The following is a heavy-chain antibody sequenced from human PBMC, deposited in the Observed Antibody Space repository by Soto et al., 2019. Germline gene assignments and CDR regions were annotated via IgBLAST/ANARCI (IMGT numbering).Heavy chain of an antibody. CDR2: LWSDGSNK. D-gene: IGHD2-8*02. Sequence: GGSLRLSCVASGFIFRNFGFHWVRQAPGKGLEWVAVLWSDGSNKYYADSVRGRFTISRDNSKNTLYLDMNSLRVEDTAVYFCARDALGFCTGPSCHVYYGMEVWGQGTTVTVSS. CDR1: GFIFRNFG. V-gene: IGHV3-33*01. CDR3: ARDALGFCTGPSCHVYYGMEV. J-gene: IGHJ6*02.